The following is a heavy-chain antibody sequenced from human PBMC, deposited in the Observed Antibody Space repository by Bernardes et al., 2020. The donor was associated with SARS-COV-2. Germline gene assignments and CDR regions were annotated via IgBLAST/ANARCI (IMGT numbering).Heavy chain of an antibody. J-gene: IGHJ6*02. Sequence: GGSLRLSCAASGFTFSSYWMSWVRQAPGKGLEWVANIKQDGSEKYYVDSVKGRFTISRDNAKNSLYLQMNSLRAEDTAVYYCARGGGLGSSWYPAFYYYYGMDVWGQGTTVTVSS. CDR2: IKQDGSEK. CDR3: ARGGGLGSSWYPAFYYYYGMDV. CDR1: GFTFSSYW. D-gene: IGHD6-13*01. V-gene: IGHV3-7*01.